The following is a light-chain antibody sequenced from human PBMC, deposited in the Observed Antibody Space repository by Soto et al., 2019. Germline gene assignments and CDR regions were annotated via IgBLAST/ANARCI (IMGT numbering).Light chain of an antibody. CDR3: QPYGSSIT. Sequence: EIVLTQSPGTLSLSPGERATLSCRASQSVPRSYLAWYQQKPGQAPRLLIYGTSSRATGIPDRFSGSGSGTDFTLTIRRLEPEDFAVVDCQPYGSSITFCQWTRREIK. CDR1: QSVPRSY. V-gene: IGKV3-20*01. J-gene: IGKJ5*01. CDR2: GTS.